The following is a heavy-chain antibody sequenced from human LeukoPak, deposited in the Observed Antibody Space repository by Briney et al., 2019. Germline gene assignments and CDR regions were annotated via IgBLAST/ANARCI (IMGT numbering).Heavy chain of an antibody. CDR2: IFHSGAT. CDR3: ARGTNYFDY. J-gene: IGHJ4*02. Sequence: SETLSLTCTVSGDSISSSSFYWGWIRQPPGKGLEWIGSIFHSGATHYSPSLKSRVTTSVDTSKNQFSLSVRYVTAADTAVYYCARGTNYFDYWGQGALVTVSS. V-gene: IGHV4-39*01. CDR1: GDSISSSSFY. D-gene: IGHD3-10*01.